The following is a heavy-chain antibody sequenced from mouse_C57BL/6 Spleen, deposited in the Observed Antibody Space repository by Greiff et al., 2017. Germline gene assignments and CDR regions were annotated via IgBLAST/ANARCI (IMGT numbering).Heavy chain of an antibody. D-gene: IGHD2-3*01. CDR1: GYTFTSYW. CDR3: AGGIYDPRYWYFDV. J-gene: IGHJ1*03. V-gene: IGHV1-50*01. CDR2: IDPSDSYT. Sequence: QVQLQQPGAELVKPGASVKLSCKASGYTFTSYWMQWVKQRPGQGLEWIGEIDPSDSYTNYNEKFKGKATVTVDTSSSTAYMQLSSLTSEDSAVYYGAGGIYDPRYWYFDVWGKGTTVTVSS.